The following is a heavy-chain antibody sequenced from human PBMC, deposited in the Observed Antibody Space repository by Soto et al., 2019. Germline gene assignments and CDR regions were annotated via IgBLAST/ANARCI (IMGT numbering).Heavy chain of an antibody. J-gene: IGHJ2*01. CDR3: ARTETTFFVGGYWYFDL. V-gene: IGHV1-8*01. D-gene: IGHD3-16*01. CDR1: GYTFTSYD. CDR2: MNPNSGNT. Sequence: QVQLVQSGAEVKKPGASVKVSCKASGYTFTSYDINWVRQATGQGLEWMGWMNPNSGNTGYAQTFQGRVTMTRNTSISTAYRELSSLRSEDTAVYYCARTETTFFVGGYWYFDLWGRGTLVTVSS.